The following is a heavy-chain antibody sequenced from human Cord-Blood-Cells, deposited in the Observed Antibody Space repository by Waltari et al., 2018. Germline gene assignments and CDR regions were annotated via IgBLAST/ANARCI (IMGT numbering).Heavy chain of an antibody. CDR2: ISYDGRNK. V-gene: IGHV3-30*04. CDR1: GFTFSSYA. D-gene: IGHD3-10*01. CDR3: ARSYGSGSYYVDY. Sequence: QVQLVESGGGVVQPGRSLRLSCAASGFTFSSYAMHWVRQAPGKGLGGVEVISYDGRNKYDADSVKGRFTISRDNSKNTLYLQMNSLRAEDTAVYYCARSYGSGSYYVDYWGQGTLVTVSS. J-gene: IGHJ4*02.